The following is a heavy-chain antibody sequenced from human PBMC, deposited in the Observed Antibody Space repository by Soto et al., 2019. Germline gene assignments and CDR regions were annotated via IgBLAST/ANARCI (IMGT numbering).Heavy chain of an antibody. D-gene: IGHD1-1*01. V-gene: IGHV4-30-4*01. J-gene: IGHJ6*02. Sequence: SETLSLTCTVSGDSISSADYYWSWIRQTPGKGLEWIGHIFYSGTTYYNPSLKSRLTISVDTSKNHFSLRLTSVTAADTAVYYCARDLWVEPELYYYGMDVWGQGTTVTVYS. CDR1: GDSISSADYY. CDR3: ARDLWVEPELYYYGMDV. CDR2: IFYSGTT.